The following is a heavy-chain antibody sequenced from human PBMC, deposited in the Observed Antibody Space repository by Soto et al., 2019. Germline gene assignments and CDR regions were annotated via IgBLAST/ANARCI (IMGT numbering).Heavy chain of an antibody. J-gene: IGHJ6*02. D-gene: IGHD7-27*01. CDR2: IIPLFVTS. CDR1: GDTFKNCV. Sequence: QVQVVQSGVEVRRPGSSVKVSCKASGDTFKNCVISWVRQAPGQGLEWMGGIIPLFVTSDFAQRFQGRLTITTDESTTTAYMELSRLRSEDTATYYCAAELGFGKVSVVRGQGTKVIVSS. CDR3: AAELGFGKVSVV. V-gene: IGHV1-69*01.